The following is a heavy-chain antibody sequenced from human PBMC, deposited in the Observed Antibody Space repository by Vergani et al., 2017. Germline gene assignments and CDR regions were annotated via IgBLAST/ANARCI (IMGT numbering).Heavy chain of an antibody. Sequence: QVQLVQSGAEVKKPGASVKVSCKASGYTFTGYYMHWVRQAPGQGLEWMGWINPNSGGTNYAQKFQGRVTMTRDTSISTAYMELSRLRSDDTAVYYCARAPIEWELPYEIDYGGQGTLVTVSS. CDR3: ARAPIEWELPYEIDY. V-gene: IGHV1-2*02. J-gene: IGHJ4*02. CDR1: GYTFTGYY. D-gene: IGHD1-26*01. CDR2: INPNSGGT.